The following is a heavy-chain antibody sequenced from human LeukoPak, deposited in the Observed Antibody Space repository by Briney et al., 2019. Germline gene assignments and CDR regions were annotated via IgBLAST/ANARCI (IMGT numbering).Heavy chain of an antibody. CDR1: GGSISSGGYY. V-gene: IGHV4-31*03. CDR3: ARVTVVVPAATNWFDP. Sequence: SETLSLTCTVSGGSISSGGYYWSWIRQHPGKGLEWIAYIYYSGSTYYNPSLKSRVTISVDTSKNQFSLKLSSVTAADTAVYYCARVTVVVPAATNWFDPWGQGTLVTVSS. D-gene: IGHD2-2*01. CDR2: IYYSGST. J-gene: IGHJ5*02.